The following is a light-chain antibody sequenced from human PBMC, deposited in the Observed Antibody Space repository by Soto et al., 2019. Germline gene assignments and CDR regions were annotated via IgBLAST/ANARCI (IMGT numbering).Light chain of an antibody. J-gene: IGLJ1*01. CDR1: SRDIGTYNL. CDR3: CSYAGSGTDNYV. CDR2: EGI. V-gene: IGLV2-23*01. Sequence: QSALTQPAPVCGSPGQSITISCTGTSRDIGTYNLVSWYQHYPGKAPKLMIYEGIKRPSGVSNRFSGSKSGNTAFLTISGLQAEDEADYYCCSYAGSGTDNYVFGSGTKVTVL.